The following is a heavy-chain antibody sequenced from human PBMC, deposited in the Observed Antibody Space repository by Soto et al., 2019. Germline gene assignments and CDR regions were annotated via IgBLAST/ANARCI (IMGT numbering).Heavy chain of an antibody. CDR2: IKSKTDGGTT. Sequence: EVQLVESGGGLVKPGGSLRLSCAASGFTFSNAWMNWVRQAPGKGLEWVGRIKSKTDGGTTDYAAPVKGRFTISRDDSKNTLYLQMNSLKTEDTAVYYSTTVKWLALYWYFDLWGRGTLVTVSS. V-gene: IGHV3-15*07. D-gene: IGHD6-19*01. J-gene: IGHJ2*01. CDR1: GFTFSNAW. CDR3: TTVKWLALYWYFDL.